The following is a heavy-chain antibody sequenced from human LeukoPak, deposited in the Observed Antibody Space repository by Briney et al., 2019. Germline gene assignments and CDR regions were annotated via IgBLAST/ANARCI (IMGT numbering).Heavy chain of an antibody. CDR3: ARDPPLHAHYYDSSGSPRNNDY. V-gene: IGHV1-2*02. CDR1: GYTFTGYY. Sequence: ASVKVSCKASGYTFTGYYMHWVRQAPGQGLEWMGWINPNSGGTNYAQKFQGRVTMIRDTSISTAYMELSRLRSDDTAVYYCARDPPLHAHYYDSSGSPRNNDYWGQGTLVTVSS. D-gene: IGHD3-22*01. CDR2: INPNSGGT. J-gene: IGHJ4*02.